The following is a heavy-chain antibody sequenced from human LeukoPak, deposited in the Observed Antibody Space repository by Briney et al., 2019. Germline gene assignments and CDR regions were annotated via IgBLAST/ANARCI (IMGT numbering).Heavy chain of an antibody. CDR3: ARAQAYGGNSFFLY. J-gene: IGHJ4*02. CDR1: GFTFDDYG. V-gene: IGHV3-21*01. Sequence: GGSLRLSCAASGFTFDDYGMNWVRQAPGKGLEWVSSISSSSSYIYYADSVKGRFTISRDNAKNSLYLQMNSLRAEDTAVYYCARAQAYGGNSFFLYWGQGTLVTVSS. D-gene: IGHD4-23*01. CDR2: ISSSSSYI.